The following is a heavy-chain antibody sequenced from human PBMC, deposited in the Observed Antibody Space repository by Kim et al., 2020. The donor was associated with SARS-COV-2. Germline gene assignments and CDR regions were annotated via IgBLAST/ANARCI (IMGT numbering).Heavy chain of an antibody. Sequence: GDGYTKYSAKFRGRVTFTRDTSASTAYMELSGLRSEDSAVFYCLGGYYFDYWGQGTPVTVSS. CDR2: GDGYT. V-gene: IGHV1-3*01. D-gene: IGHD2-15*01. CDR3: LGGYYFDY. J-gene: IGHJ4*02.